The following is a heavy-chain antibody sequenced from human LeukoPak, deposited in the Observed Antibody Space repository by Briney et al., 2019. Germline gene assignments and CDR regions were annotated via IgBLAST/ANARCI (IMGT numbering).Heavy chain of an antibody. CDR1: GYSFTKYW. D-gene: IGHD5-24*01. CDR2: IYPGDSDT. Sequence: GESLKISCKGSGYSFTKYWIAWVRQMPGKGLEWMGIIYPGDSDTRYSPSFQGQVTISADKSISTAYLQWSSLKASDTAMYYCAISSEMATIIFDYWGQGTLVTVSS. J-gene: IGHJ4*02. CDR3: AISSEMATIIFDY. V-gene: IGHV5-51*01.